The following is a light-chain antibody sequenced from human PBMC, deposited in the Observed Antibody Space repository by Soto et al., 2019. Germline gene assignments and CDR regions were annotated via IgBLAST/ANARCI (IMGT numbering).Light chain of an antibody. Sequence: DIQMTQSPPTLSASVGDRVTITCRASQRITTWLAWYQQKPGQAPKLLIYRASTLESGVPSRFSGSGSCTEFTLTISSLQPDEFATDDGQQYNAYSRTFGQGTKLESK. V-gene: IGKV1-5*03. CDR1: QRITTW. CDR2: RAS. J-gene: IGKJ2*02. CDR3: QQYNAYSRT.